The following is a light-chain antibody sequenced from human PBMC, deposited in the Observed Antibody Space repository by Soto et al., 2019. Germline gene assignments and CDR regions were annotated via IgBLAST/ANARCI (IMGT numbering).Light chain of an antibody. CDR3: QQRDTWPPWT. CDR1: QNVRNH. V-gene: IGKV3-11*01. Sequence: EIVLTQSPDTLSISPGDGATLSCRASQNVRNHLAWYQQKPGQPPRLLIYDASNRATGIPARFNGSGSGTDVTLHIARLEPEDFAIYYCQQRDTWPPWTCGLGTVVEVK. CDR2: DAS. J-gene: IGKJ1*01.